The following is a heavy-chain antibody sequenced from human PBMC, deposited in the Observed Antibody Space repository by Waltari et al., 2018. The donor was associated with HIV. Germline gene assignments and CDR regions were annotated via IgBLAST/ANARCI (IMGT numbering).Heavy chain of an antibody. J-gene: IGHJ6*02. D-gene: IGHD3-10*01. V-gene: IGHV3-53*01. CDR2: LYNEGRT. CDR3: ARMKRSYGSGQARYFYFGMDV. Sequence: EVQLVESGGGLVQPGGSLRLSCAASGFSVSANYMIWFRLAPGKGLQWVSVLYNEGRTQYIDSVKGRLTIFRDNSKNALYLQMNSLRVDDTAVYYCARMKRSYGSGQARYFYFGMDVWGQGTTVIVSS. CDR1: GFSVSANY.